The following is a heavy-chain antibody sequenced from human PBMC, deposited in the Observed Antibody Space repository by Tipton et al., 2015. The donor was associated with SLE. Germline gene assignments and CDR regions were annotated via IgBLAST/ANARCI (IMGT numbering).Heavy chain of an antibody. V-gene: IGHV3-9*01. Sequence: SLRLSCVASGFTFDDYAMHWVRQAPGKGLEWVSSVTWNSRHIVYADSVKGRFTISRDNAKNSLYLQMNSLRAEDTAVYYCARRKSSSGWDFDYWGQGTLVAVSS. CDR3: ARRKSSSGWDFDY. D-gene: IGHD6-19*01. J-gene: IGHJ4*02. CDR2: VTWNSRHI. CDR1: GFTFDDYA.